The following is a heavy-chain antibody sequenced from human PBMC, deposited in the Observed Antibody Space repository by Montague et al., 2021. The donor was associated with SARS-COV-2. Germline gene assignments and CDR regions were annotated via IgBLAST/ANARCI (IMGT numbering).Heavy chain of an antibody. CDR1: GGSVSSGSYY. Sequence: SETLSLTCTVSGGSVSSGSYYWSWIRQPPGKGLEWIGHIYSSGSTNYNPSLKSRVTISVDTSKNQFSLKLSSVTAADTAVYYCARERPGYYDTSSYYIFDYWGQGTLVTVSS. CDR3: ARERPGYYDTSSYYIFDY. J-gene: IGHJ4*02. V-gene: IGHV4-61*01. D-gene: IGHD3-22*01. CDR2: IYSSGST.